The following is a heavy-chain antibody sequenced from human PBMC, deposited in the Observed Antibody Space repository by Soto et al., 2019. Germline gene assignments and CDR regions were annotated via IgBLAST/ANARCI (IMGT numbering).Heavy chain of an antibody. CDR1: GGTFSSYA. CDR3: ARVMVAATLSYYYYYGMDV. Sequence: SVKVSCKASGGTFSSYAISWVRQAPGQGLEWMGGIIPIFGTANYAQKFQGRVTITADESTSTAYMELSSLRSEDTAVYYCARVMVAATLSYYYYYGMDVWGQGTTVTVSS. V-gene: IGHV1-69*13. J-gene: IGHJ6*02. CDR2: IIPIFGTA. D-gene: IGHD2-15*01.